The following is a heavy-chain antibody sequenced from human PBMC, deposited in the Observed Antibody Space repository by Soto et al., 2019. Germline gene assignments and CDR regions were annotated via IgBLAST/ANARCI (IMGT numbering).Heavy chain of an antibody. J-gene: IGHJ5*02. CDR1: GGSFSGYY. CDR3: ARGTPKYRRIRSCYSTLGEFDP. CDR2: INHSGST. V-gene: IGHV4-34*01. Sequence: PSETLSLTCAVYGGSFSGYYWSWIRQPPGKGLEWIGEINHSGSTNYNPSLKSRVTISVDTSKNQFSLKLSSVTAADTAVYYCARGTPKYRRIRSCYSTLGEFDPWGQGSLVPVSA. D-gene: IGHD2-2*02.